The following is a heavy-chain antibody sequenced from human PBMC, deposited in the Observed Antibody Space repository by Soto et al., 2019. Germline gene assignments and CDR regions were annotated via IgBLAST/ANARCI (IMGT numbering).Heavy chain of an antibody. D-gene: IGHD7-27*01. J-gene: IGHJ4*02. CDR3: ARVITGAMDY. V-gene: IGHV3-48*02. CDR1: GFTFSSYT. CDR2: ISSSSSTI. Sequence: EVQLVESGGGSVQPGGSLRLSCAASGFTFSSYTMNWVRQAPGKGLEWVSYISSSSSTIHYADSVKCRFTISRDNAKNSLYLQMTSLRDEDTAVYYCARVITGAMDYWGQGTLVTVSS.